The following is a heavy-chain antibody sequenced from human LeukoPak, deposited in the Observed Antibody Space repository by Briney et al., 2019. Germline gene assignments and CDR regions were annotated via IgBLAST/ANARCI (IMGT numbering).Heavy chain of an antibody. D-gene: IGHD6-13*01. V-gene: IGHV4-30-4*08. CDR3: ARGGSSCYFGY. CDR2: IYYSGST. Sequence: SQTLSLTCTVSGGSISSGDYYWSWIRQPPGKGLEWIGYIYYSGSTYYNPSLKSRVTISVDTSMNQFSLKLSSVTAADTAVYYCARGGSSCYFGYWGQGTLVTVSS. CDR1: GGSISSGDYY. J-gene: IGHJ4*02.